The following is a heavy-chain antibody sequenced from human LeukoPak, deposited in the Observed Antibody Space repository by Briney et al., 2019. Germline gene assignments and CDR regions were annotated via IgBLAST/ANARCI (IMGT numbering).Heavy chain of an antibody. CDR3: ARDLVTVTKGFDI. D-gene: IGHD4-17*01. CDR1: SDSLSSHY. CDR2: ISYIGST. Sequence: SETLSLTCAVSSDSLSSHYWTCIRQPPGKGLEWIGYISYIGSTNYNPSLKSRVTISIDTSKNQFSLKLSSVTAADTAVYYCARDLVTVTKGFDIWGQGTMVSVSS. J-gene: IGHJ3*02. V-gene: IGHV4-59*11.